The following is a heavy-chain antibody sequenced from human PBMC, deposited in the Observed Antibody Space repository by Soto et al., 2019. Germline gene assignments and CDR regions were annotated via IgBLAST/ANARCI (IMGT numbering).Heavy chain of an antibody. J-gene: IGHJ4*02. CDR2: IIPIFGTA. V-gene: IGHV1-69*06. CDR3: ARDERDSSGYYPSFDY. CDR1: GGTFSSYA. D-gene: IGHD3-22*01. Sequence: ASVKVSCKASGGTFSSYAISWVRQAPGQGLEWMGGIIPIFGTANYAQKFQGRVTITADKSTSTAYMELSSLRSEDTAVYYCARDERDSSGYYPSFDYWGQGTLVTVSS.